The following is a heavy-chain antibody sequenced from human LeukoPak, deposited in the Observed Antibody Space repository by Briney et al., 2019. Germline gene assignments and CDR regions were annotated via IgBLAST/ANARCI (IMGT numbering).Heavy chain of an antibody. CDR1: GFTFDDYS. D-gene: IGHD4-17*01. V-gene: IGHV3-9*01. J-gene: IGHJ4*02. CDR3: AKDISYGDYYYYFDY. Sequence: GGSLRLSCAASGFTFDDYSMHWVRQAPGKGLEWVSGITSNSDNIGYADSVKGRFTISRDNAKNSLYLQMNSLRAEDTALYYCAKDISYGDYYYYFDYWGQGTLVTVSS. CDR2: ITSNSDNI.